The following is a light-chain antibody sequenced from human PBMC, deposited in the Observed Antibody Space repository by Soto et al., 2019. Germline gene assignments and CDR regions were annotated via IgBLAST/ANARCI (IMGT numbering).Light chain of an antibody. V-gene: IGLV2-11*01. J-gene: IGLJ2*01. CDR1: SSDVGGYNY. CDR2: DVT. Sequence: QSALTQPRSVSESPGQSVTISCTGTSSDVGGYNYVSWYQQHPGKAPKLMIYDVTKRPSGVPDRFSGSKSGNTASLTISGLQAEDEGDYFCCSYAGSYTVAFGEGTKVTVL. CDR3: CSYAGSYTVA.